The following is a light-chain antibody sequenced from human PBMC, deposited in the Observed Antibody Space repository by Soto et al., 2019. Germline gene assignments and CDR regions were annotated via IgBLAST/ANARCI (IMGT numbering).Light chain of an antibody. V-gene: IGKV3-20*01. CDR2: GAS. CDR1: QSVSSSY. J-gene: IGKJ1*01. Sequence: EIVFTQSPGTLSLSPGERATLSCRASQSVSSSYLAWYQQKPGQAPRLLIYGASSRATGIPDRFSGSGSGTYFTLTISRLEPEDFAVYYCQQYGSSGTFGQGTKVDIK. CDR3: QQYGSSGT.